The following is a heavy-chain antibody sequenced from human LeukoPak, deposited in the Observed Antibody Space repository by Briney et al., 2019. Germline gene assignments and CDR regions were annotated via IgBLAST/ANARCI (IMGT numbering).Heavy chain of an antibody. J-gene: IGHJ6*03. D-gene: IGHD3-22*01. CDR3: AREVVITNYYYYMDV. V-gene: IGHV3-48*01. Sequence: PGGSLRLSCAASGFTFSSYSMNWVRQAPGKGLEWVSYISSSSSTIYYADSVKGRFTISRDNAKNSLYLQMNSLRAEDTAVYYCAREVVITNYYYYMDVWGKGTTVTVSS. CDR2: ISSSSSTI. CDR1: GFTFSSYS.